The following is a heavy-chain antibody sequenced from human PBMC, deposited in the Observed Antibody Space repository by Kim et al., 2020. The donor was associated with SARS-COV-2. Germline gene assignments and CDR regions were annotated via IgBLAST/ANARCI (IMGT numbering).Heavy chain of an antibody. J-gene: IGHJ6*02. CDR3: TRHRYGMDV. V-gene: IGHV4-59*08. CDR1: GASISSYY. Sequence: SETLSLTCTVSGASISSYYWSWIRQPPGKGLEWIGYIYYSGSTNYNPSLKSRVTMSVDTSKNQFSLKLSNVIAADTAVYYCTRHRYGMDVRGQGTTVTVS. CDR2: IYYSGST.